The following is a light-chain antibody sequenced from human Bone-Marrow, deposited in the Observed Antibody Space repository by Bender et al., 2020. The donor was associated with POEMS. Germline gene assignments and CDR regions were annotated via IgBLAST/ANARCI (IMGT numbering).Light chain of an antibody. V-gene: IGLV2-23*01. Sequence: QSALTQPASVSGSPGQSITISCTGTSNDVGGYNLVSWYQQHPLKAPKLMIYEGTKRPSGVSDRFSGSKSGNTASLTISGLQADDEADYYCCSFARSGNWVFGGGTKVTVL. J-gene: IGLJ3*02. CDR1: SNDVGGYNL. CDR2: EGT. CDR3: CSFARSGNWV.